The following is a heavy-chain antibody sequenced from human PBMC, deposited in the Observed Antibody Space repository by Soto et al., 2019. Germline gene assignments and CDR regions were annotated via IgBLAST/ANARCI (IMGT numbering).Heavy chain of an antibody. J-gene: IGHJ5*02. CDR2: INHSGST. Sequence: QVQLQQWGAGLLKPSETLSLTCTVYGGSFSGYYWSWIRQPPGKGLEWIGEINHSGSTNYNPSLKSRVTISVDTSKNQFPLKLSSVTAADTAVYYCAREGSSWFLQKNWFDPWGQGTLVTVSS. CDR3: AREGSSWFLQKNWFDP. D-gene: IGHD6-13*01. V-gene: IGHV4-34*01. CDR1: GGSFSGYY.